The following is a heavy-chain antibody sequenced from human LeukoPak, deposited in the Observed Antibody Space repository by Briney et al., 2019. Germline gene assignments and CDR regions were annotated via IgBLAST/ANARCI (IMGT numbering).Heavy chain of an antibody. CDR3: ARADTTSHDTFAI. Sequence: SEALSLTCTVSGDSISSGAYYWSWIRQHPGKGLEWIGYIYYNGSTYYNPSLKSRVTISDDTSKNHFSLNLSSVTAADTAVYYCARADTTSHDTFAIWGQGTMVTVSS. CDR1: GDSISSGAYY. V-gene: IGHV4-31*03. J-gene: IGHJ3*02. D-gene: IGHD2/OR15-2a*01. CDR2: IYYNGST.